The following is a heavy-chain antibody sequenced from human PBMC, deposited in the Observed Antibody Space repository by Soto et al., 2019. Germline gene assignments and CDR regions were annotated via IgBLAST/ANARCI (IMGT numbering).Heavy chain of an antibody. CDR1: GGSISSSSYY. Sequence: SETLSLTCTVSGGSISSSSYYWGWIRQPPGKGLEWIGSIYYSGSTYYNPSLKSRVTISVDTSKNQFSLKLSSVTAADTAVYYCVRGWGAVDSSGYSKWYFDLWGRGTLVTVSS. D-gene: IGHD3-22*01. CDR2: IYYSGST. J-gene: IGHJ2*01. V-gene: IGHV4-39*07. CDR3: VRGWGAVDSSGYSKWYFDL.